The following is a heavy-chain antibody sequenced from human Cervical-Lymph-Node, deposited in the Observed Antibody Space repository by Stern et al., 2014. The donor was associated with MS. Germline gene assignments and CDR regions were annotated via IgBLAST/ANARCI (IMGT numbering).Heavy chain of an antibody. CDR2: VDYTGRT. CDR1: GGLIRTGGYY. J-gene: IGHJ1*01. Sequence: QVQLVESGPGLVKPSQTLSLTCNVSGGLIRTGGYYWDWIRQPPGKGLEWIGHVDYTGRTNYSPSLESRVTISLDTFKNQFSLNLNSATVADTAVYYCAKIRLGDGSVSWGQGTPVTVSS. CDR3: AKIRLGDGSVS. V-gene: IGHV4-31*03. D-gene: IGHD3-16*01.